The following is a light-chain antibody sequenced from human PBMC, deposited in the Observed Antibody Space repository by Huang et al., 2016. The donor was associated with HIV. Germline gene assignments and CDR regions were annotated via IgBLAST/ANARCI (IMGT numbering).Light chain of an antibody. CDR3: QQSYSTPPT. V-gene: IGKV1-39*01. CDR2: AAS. CDR1: QNISSY. J-gene: IGKJ1*01. Sequence: DIQMTQSPSSLSASVGDRVTITCRASQNISSYLNWYPQKPGKAPKLLIYAASSLQSGVPSSISGSGSGTDFTLTISSLQPEDFATYYCQQSYSTPPTFGQGTKVEIK.